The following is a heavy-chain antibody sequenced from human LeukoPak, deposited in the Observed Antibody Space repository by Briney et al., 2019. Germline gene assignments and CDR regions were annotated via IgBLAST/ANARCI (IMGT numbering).Heavy chain of an antibody. V-gene: IGHV3-23*01. D-gene: IGHD3-3*01. CDR1: GFTFSSYA. Sequence: GGSLRLSCAASGFTFSSYAMSWVRQAPGKGLEWVSAISGSGGSTYYADSVKGRFTISRDNSKNTLYLQMNSLRAEDTAVYYCAKGVLDYDFWSGYYSWFDYWGQGTLVTVSS. CDR2: ISGSGGST. J-gene: IGHJ4*02. CDR3: AKGVLDYDFWSGYYSWFDY.